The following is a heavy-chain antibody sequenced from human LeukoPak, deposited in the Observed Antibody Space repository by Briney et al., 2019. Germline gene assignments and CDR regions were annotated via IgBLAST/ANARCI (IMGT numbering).Heavy chain of an antibody. Sequence: SVKVSCKASGGTFSSYAISWVRQAPGQGLEWMGGIIPILGTANYAQKFQGRVTITADESTSTAYMELSSLRSEDTAVYYCARGRKSYGDGGYWGQGTLVTVSS. D-gene: IGHD4-17*01. CDR3: ARGRKSYGDGGY. V-gene: IGHV1-69*13. J-gene: IGHJ4*02. CDR1: GGTFSSYA. CDR2: IIPILGTA.